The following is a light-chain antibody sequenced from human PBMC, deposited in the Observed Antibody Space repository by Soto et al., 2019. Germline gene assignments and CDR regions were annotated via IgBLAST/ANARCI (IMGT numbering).Light chain of an antibody. CDR2: GAS. V-gene: IGKV3-15*01. Sequence: EIVMTQSPAPLSVSPGERATLSCRASQSVSSNLAWYQQKPGQAPRLLIYGASTRATGIPARFSGSGSGTEFTLTISSLQSGDFAVYYCQQYNNWPPWTFGQGIKV. J-gene: IGKJ1*01. CDR3: QQYNNWPPWT. CDR1: QSVSSN.